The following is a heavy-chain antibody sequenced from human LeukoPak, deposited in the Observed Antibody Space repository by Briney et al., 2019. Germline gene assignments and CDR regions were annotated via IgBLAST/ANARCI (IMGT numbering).Heavy chain of an antibody. CDR3: ARDRGDILTGFDY. J-gene: IGHJ4*02. D-gene: IGHD3-9*01. CDR2: IYYSGST. V-gene: IGHV4-59*01. CDR1: GGSISSYY. Sequence: SETLSHTCTVSGGSISSYYWSWIRQPPGKGLEWIGYIYYSGSTNYNPSLKSRVTISVDTSKNQFSLKLSSVTAADTAVYYCARDRGDILTGFDYWGQGTLVTVSS.